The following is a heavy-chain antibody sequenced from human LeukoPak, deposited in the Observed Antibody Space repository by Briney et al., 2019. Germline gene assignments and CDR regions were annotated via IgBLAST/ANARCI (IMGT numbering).Heavy chain of an antibody. CDR2: IYYSGST. Sequence: SETLSLTCTVSGGSISSSSYYWGWIRQPPGKGLEGIGRIYYSGSTYYNPSLKSRVTISVDTSKNQFSLKLSSVTAADTAVYYCARRVTVVGATPDYWGQGTLVTVSS. CDR1: GGSISSSSYY. V-gene: IGHV4-39*01. D-gene: IGHD1-26*01. CDR3: ARRVTVVGATPDY. J-gene: IGHJ4*02.